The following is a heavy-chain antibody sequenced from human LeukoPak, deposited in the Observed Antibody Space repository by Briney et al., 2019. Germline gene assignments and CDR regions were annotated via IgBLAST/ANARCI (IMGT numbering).Heavy chain of an antibody. Sequence: GWINAGNGDTEYSQKFQGRLILTRDTSASTAYMDLSSLRSEDTAVYYCARGASSGYYTFDYWGQGTLVSVSS. J-gene: IGHJ4*02. CDR3: ARGASSGYYTFDY. CDR2: INAGNGDT. D-gene: IGHD3-22*01. V-gene: IGHV1-3*01.